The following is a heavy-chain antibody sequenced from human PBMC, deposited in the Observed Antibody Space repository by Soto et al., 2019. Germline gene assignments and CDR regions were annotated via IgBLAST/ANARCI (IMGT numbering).Heavy chain of an antibody. CDR1: GFRFPNYW. CDR2: IYLSDSDT. V-gene: IGHV5-51*01. J-gene: IGHJ6*02. CDR3: AGGGVRGVITRTRDYYGMDV. Sequence: GESLKISCKTSGFRFPNYWIAWVRQMTGKGLEWMGIIYLSDSDTRYSPSFQGQVTISADKSISTAYLQWSSLKASDTAMYYCAGGGVRGVITRTRDYYGMDVWGQGTTVTVSS. D-gene: IGHD3-10*01.